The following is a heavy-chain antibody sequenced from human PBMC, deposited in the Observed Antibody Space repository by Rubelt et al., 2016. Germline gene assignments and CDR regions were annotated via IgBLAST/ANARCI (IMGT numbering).Heavy chain of an antibody. CDR3: AGDGYSYRAQIDY. Sequence: VESGGGLVQPGGSLRPSCAASGFTFSSYSMNWVRQAPGKGLEWVSYIHSSGSLIYYSDSVRGRFTISRDNAENSLFLQMNSLRAEDTAVYYCAGDGYSYRAQIDYWGQGTLVTVSS. CDR1: GFTFSSYS. CDR2: IHSSGSLI. J-gene: IGHJ4*02. V-gene: IGHV3-48*04. D-gene: IGHD5-18*01.